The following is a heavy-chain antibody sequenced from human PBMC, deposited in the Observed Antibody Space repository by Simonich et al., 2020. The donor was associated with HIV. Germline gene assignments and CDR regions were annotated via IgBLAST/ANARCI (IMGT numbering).Heavy chain of an antibody. CDR3: ARVMQQQLDRYYYYGMDV. D-gene: IGHD6-13*01. V-gene: IGHV4-38-2*01. CDR1: GYSISSGYY. CDR2: IYHSGST. J-gene: IGHJ6*02. Sequence: QVQLHESGPGLVKPSETLSLTCAVSGYSISSGYYWGWIRQPPGKGLGWIGSIYHSGSTYYNPSLKSRVTISVDTSKNQFSLKLSSVTAADTAVYYCARVMQQQLDRYYYYGMDVWGQGTTVTVSS.